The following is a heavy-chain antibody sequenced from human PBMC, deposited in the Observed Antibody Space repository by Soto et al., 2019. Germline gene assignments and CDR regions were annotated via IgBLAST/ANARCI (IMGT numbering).Heavy chain of an antibody. Sequence: PGGALRLSCAASGFTFSNAWMSWVRQAPGKGLEWVGRIKSKTDGGTTDYAAPVKGRFTISRDDSKNTLYLQMNSLKTEDTAVYYCTTDYQAGYSSGWYVNYYYYMDVWGKGTTVTV. D-gene: IGHD6-19*01. V-gene: IGHV3-15*01. CDR3: TTDYQAGYSSGWYVNYYYYMDV. CDR2: IKSKTDGGTT. J-gene: IGHJ6*03. CDR1: GFTFSNAW.